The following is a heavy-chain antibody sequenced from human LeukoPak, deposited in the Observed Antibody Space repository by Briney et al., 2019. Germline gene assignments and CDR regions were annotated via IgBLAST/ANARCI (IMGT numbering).Heavy chain of an antibody. D-gene: IGHD3-16*01. V-gene: IGHV1-2*02. CDR1: GYTFTAYY. Sequence: ASVKVSCKASGYTFTAYYLYWVRQAPGQGLEWIGWIYPASGGTNYAQKFQGRITMTRDTSITTAYRELSRLRSDDTAVYYCARVGGQYWFDPWGQGTLVTVSS. CDR3: ARVGGQYWFDP. CDR2: IYPASGGT. J-gene: IGHJ5*02.